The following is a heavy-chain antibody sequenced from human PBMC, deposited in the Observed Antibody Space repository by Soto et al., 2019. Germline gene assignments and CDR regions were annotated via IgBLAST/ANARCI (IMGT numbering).Heavy chain of an antibody. D-gene: IGHD1-26*01. Sequence: QVQLQASGPGLVKPSDTLSLTCTVSGDSIGTYNWGWIRQPPGKRLEWIGYIYSNGGTSYNPALKSRVSISADTSTKQFSLRLSSVTAADTAVYYCVRQGIGALHGLVHVWGQGTTVTVSS. CDR1: GDSIGTYN. CDR2: IYSNGGT. CDR3: VRQGIGALHGLVHV. V-gene: IGHV4-59*08. J-gene: IGHJ6*02.